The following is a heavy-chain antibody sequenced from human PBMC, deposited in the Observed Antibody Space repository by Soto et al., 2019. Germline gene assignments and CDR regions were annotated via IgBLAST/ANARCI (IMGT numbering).Heavy chain of an antibody. Sequence: ASVKVSCKTSGDNFKKNVFTWVREAPGKGLEWVASISGSGKDTFYRDSVKGRFTISRDNAESSLVLQMNSLTVDDTAVYHCARVHLVRTSSYYCGMDVWGPGTTVTVSS. CDR2: ISGSGKDT. CDR1: GDNFKKNV. J-gene: IGHJ6*02. D-gene: IGHD6-6*01. V-gene: IGHV3-21*06. CDR3: ARVHLVRTSSYYCGMDV.